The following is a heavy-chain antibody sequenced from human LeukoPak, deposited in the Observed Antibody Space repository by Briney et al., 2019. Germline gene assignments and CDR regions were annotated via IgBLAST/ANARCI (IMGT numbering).Heavy chain of an antibody. D-gene: IGHD3-10*01. J-gene: IGHJ4*02. CDR2: ISSSGSTI. CDR3: ARDQDYYGSGSYLGY. Sequence: GGPLRLSCAASGFTFSDYYMSWIPQAPGKGLEWVSYISSSGSTIYYADSVKGRLTISRDNAKNSLYLQMNSLRAEDTAVYYCARDQDYYGSGSYLGYWGQGTLVTVSS. V-gene: IGHV3-11*04. CDR1: GFTFSDYY.